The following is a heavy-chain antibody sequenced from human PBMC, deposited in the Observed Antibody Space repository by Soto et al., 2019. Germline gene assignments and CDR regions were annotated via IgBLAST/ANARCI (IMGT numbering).Heavy chain of an antibody. CDR1: GFPLTTYA. Sequence: EVQLLESGGGLVQPGGSLGLSGAASGFPLTTYALPWFRQAPGKGLEGVSAISGGGDTTSYADSVKGRFTVSRDGSKNTLYLQMSSLRAEDTALYYCAKGRGGSGSLTPRVDFWGQGTLVTVSS. V-gene: IGHV3-23*01. D-gene: IGHD3-10*01. CDR3: AKGRGGSGSLTPRVDF. J-gene: IGHJ4*02. CDR2: ISGGGDTT.